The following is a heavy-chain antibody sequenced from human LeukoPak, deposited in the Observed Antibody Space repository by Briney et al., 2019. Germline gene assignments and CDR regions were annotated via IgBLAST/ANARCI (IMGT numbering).Heavy chain of an antibody. CDR3: ARGPRFGELYAKY. CDR1: GGSINSYY. V-gene: IGHV4-59*01. CDR2: IYYSGST. J-gene: IGHJ4*02. Sequence: SETLSLTCSVSGGSINSYYWSWIRQPPGKGLEWIGYIYYSGSTNYNPSLKSRVTISVDTSKNQFSLKLSSVTAADTAVYYCARGPRFGELYAKYWGQGTLVTVSS. D-gene: IGHD3-10*01.